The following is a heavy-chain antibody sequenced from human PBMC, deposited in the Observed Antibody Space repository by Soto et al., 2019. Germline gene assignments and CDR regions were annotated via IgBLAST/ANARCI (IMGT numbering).Heavy chain of an antibody. V-gene: IGHV3-23*01. CDR3: AKDLGHSSGRVGY. J-gene: IGHJ1*01. Sequence: PGGSLRLSCAASGFTVSSYAMSWVRQAPVKGLEWVSAISGSGGSTYYADSVKGRFTISRDNSKNTLYLQMNSLRAEDTAVYYCAKDLGHSSGRVGYWTQGTLVNVSS. CDR1: GFTVSSYA. D-gene: IGHD6-19*01. CDR2: ISGSGGST.